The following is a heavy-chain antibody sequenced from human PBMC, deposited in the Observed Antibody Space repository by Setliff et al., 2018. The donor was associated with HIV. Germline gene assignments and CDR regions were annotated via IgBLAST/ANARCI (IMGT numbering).Heavy chain of an antibody. CDR2: IYTSGST. D-gene: IGHD6-25*01. CDR3: LQSSDSSYYFDY. J-gene: IGHJ4*02. CDR1: GGSVSNSY. V-gene: IGHV4-4*07. Sequence: SETLSLTCTVSGGSVSNSYCSWIRQPAGKGLQWIGRIYTSGSTNFNPSLKSRVTMSLDTSKNQFSLKLSSVTAADTAVYYCLQSSDSSYYFDYWGQGALVTVSS.